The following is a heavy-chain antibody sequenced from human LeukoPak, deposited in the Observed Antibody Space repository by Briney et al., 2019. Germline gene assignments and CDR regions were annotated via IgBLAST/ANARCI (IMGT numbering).Heavy chain of an antibody. V-gene: IGHV3-64D*09. CDR1: GFTFSVYA. CDR2: ISSNGGKT. D-gene: IGHD1-26*01. J-gene: IGHJ6*02. Sequence: GGSLRLSCSVSGFTFSVYAMHWVRQAPGRGLQYVSSISSNGGKTYFADSVKGRFTISRDNSKNTLYLQMSSLRLEDTAVYYCVKDQYTSYYGMDVWGQGTTVTVSS. CDR3: VKDQYTSYYGMDV.